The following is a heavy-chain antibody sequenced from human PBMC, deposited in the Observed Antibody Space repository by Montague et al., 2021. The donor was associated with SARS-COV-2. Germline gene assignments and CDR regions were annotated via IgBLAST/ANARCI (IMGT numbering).Heavy chain of an antibody. CDR1: GGSFSGYY. D-gene: IGHD2-2*01. J-gene: IGHJ6*03. CDR3: ARGHIVVVPAAIGLLSTFYYYYYMDV. CDR2: INHSGST. V-gene: IGHV4-34*01. Sequence: SETLSLTCAVYGGSFSGYYWSWIRQPPGKGLEWIGEINHSGSTNYNPSLKSRVTISVDTSKNQFSLKLSSVTAADTAAYYCARGHIVVVPAAIGLLSTFYYYYYMDVGGKGTTVTVSS.